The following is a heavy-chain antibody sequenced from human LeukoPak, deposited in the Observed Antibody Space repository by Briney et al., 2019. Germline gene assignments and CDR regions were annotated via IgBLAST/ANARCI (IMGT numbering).Heavy chain of an antibody. D-gene: IGHD6-19*01. V-gene: IGHV3-7*03. CDR2: INQDGSEK. CDR1: GFTFDDYW. J-gene: IGHJ4*02. Sequence: PGGSLRLSCGASGFTFDDYWMSWVRQAPGQGLEWVANINQDGSEKYYLDSAKGRFTISRDNAKNSLYLQMNSLRAEDTAIYYCAKGSSGWPYYFDYWGQGTLVTVSS. CDR3: AKGSSGWPYYFDY.